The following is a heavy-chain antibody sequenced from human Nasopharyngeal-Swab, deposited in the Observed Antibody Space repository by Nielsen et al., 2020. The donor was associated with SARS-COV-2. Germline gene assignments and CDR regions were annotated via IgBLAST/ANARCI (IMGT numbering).Heavy chain of an antibody. CDR1: GGSFSGYY. J-gene: IGHJ4*02. CDR2: INHSGST. CDR3: ARGGWYYYDSSGSRGLDY. V-gene: IGHV4-34*01. Sequence: GSLRLSCAVYGGSFSGYYWSWIRQPPGKGLEWIGEINHSGSTNYNPSLKSRVTISVDTSKNQFSLKLRSVTAADTAVYYCARGGWYYYDSSGSRGLDYWGQGTLVTVSS. D-gene: IGHD3-22*01.